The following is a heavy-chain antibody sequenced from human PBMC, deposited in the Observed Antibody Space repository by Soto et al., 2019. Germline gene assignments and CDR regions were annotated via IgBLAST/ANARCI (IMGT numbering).Heavy chain of an antibody. CDR2: MNPNSGNT. CDR1: GYTFTSYD. J-gene: IGHJ5*02. Sequence: QVQLVQSGAEVKKPGASVKVSCKASGYTFTSYDINWVRQATGQGLEWMGWMNPNSGNTGYAQKFQGRVTMTRNTSISTAYMELSSLRSEDTAVYYCARVVWYGVAQPNWFDPWGQGTLVTVSS. D-gene: IGHD3-16*01. CDR3: ARVVWYGVAQPNWFDP. V-gene: IGHV1-8*01.